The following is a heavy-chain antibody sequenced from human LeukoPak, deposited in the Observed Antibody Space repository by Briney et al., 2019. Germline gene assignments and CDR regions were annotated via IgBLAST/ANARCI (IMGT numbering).Heavy chain of an antibody. D-gene: IGHD1-26*01. CDR3: ARGLWVGASYFDY. V-gene: IGHV1-69*04. CDR1: GGTFSSYA. CDR2: IIPILGIA. Sequence: SVKVSCKASGGTFSSYAISWVRQAPGQGLEWMGRIIPILGIANYAQKFQGRVTVTADKSTSTAYMELSSLRSEDTAVYYCARGLWVGASYFDYWGQGTLVTVSS. J-gene: IGHJ4*02.